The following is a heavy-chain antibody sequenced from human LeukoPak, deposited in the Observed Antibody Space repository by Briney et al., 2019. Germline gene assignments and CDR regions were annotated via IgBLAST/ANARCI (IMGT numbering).Heavy chain of an antibody. CDR3: ARGRYYDFWSGKSGGYYFDY. CDR2: IKQDGSEK. J-gene: IGHJ4*02. D-gene: IGHD3-3*01. CDR1: GFTFSSFW. Sequence: GGSLRLSCAASGFTFSSFWMSWVRQAPGKGRGWVANIKQDGSEKYYVDSVEGRFTISRDNAKNSLYLQMNSLRAEDTAVYYCARGRYYDFWSGKSGGYYFDYWGQGTLVTVSS. V-gene: IGHV3-7*04.